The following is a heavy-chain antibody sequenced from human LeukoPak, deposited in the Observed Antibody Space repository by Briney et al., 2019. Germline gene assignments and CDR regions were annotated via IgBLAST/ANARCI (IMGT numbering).Heavy chain of an antibody. CDR3: AREMVVIAQFDY. CDR2: ISYDGSNK. J-gene: IGHJ4*02. Sequence: GRSLGLSCAASGFTFSSYAMHWVRQAPGKGLEWVAVISYDGSNKYYADSVKGRFTISRDNSKNTLYLQMNSLRAEDTAVYYCAREMVVIAQFDYWGQGTLVTVSS. CDR1: GFTFSSYA. V-gene: IGHV3-30-3*01. D-gene: IGHD2-21*01.